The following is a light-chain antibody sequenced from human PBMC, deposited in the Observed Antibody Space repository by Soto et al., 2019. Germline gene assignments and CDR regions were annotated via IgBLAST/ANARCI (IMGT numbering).Light chain of an antibody. CDR1: ESVGSD. CDR2: DVS. J-gene: IGKJ4*01. CDR3: QQRDSWPLT. V-gene: IGKV3-11*01. Sequence: ENVLTQSPATLSLSPGEGATLSCRASESVGSDLAWYQQKPGQPPRLLIYDVSGRATGVTARFSGSESGTDFTLTISSLEPEDFAVYYCQQRDSWPLTFGGGTKVEIK.